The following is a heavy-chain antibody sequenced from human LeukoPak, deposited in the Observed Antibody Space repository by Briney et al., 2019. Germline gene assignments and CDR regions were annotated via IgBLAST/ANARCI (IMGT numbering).Heavy chain of an antibody. V-gene: IGHV1-18*01. CDR3: ATGGLSIAARPADY. Sequence: ASVKVSCKASGYTFTSYGISWVRQAPGQGLEWVGWISANNGDTDYAQKFQARVTMTTDTSTSTAYMELRSLRSDDTAVYYCATGGLSIAARPADYWGQGTLVTVSS. CDR1: GYTFTSYG. J-gene: IGHJ4*02. CDR2: ISANNGDT. D-gene: IGHD6-6*01.